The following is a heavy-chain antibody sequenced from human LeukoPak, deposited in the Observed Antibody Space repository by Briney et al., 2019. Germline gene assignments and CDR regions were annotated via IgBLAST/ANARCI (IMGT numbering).Heavy chain of an antibody. CDR2: INPNSGGT. Sequence: ASVKVSCKASGYTFTGYYMHWVRQAPGQGLEWMGWINPNSGGTNYAQKFQGRVTMTRDKSTSTAYMELSRLRSDDTAVYYCARDGSGNNDHDYWGQGTLVTVSS. D-gene: IGHD3-10*01. CDR3: ARDGSGNNDHDY. J-gene: IGHJ4*02. CDR1: GYTFTGYY. V-gene: IGHV1-2*02.